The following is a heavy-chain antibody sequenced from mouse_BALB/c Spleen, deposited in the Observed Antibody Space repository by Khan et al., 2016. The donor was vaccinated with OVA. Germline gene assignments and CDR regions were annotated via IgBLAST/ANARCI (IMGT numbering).Heavy chain of an antibody. CDR2: ISYSGNT. V-gene: IGHV3-2*02. J-gene: IGHJ2*01. CDR3: ARVYGGDFDY. CDR1: GYSITSDYA. Sequence: EVQLQESGPGLVNPSQSLSLTCTVTGYSITSDYAWNWIRQFPGNKLEWMGYISYSGNTNYNPSLKSRISITRDTSKNQFFLQLNSVTTKDTATYYCARVYGGDFDYWGQGTTLTVSS. D-gene: IGHD2-10*02.